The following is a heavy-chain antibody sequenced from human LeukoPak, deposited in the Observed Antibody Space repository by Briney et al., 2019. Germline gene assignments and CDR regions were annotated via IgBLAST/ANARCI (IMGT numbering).Heavy chain of an antibody. Sequence: GGSLRLSCAASGFTFSDYYMSWIRQAPGKGLEWVSYISSSGSTIYYADSVKGRFTISRDNAKNSLYLQMNSLRAEDTAVYYCARTGLRYFDWFYYGMDVWGQGTMVTVSS. D-gene: IGHD3-9*01. J-gene: IGHJ6*02. CDR2: ISSSGSTI. V-gene: IGHV3-11*01. CDR1: GFTFSDYY. CDR3: ARTGLRYFDWFYYGMDV.